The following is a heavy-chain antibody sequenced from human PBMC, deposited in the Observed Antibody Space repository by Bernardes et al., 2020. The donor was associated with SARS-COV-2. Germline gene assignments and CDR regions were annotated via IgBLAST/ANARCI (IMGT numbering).Heavy chain of an antibody. Sequence: GGSLRLSCSASGFSFSTYALHWVRQAPGKGLEYVSSISNTGYTTYYADSVKGRFTISRDKSKNTLYLQMSSLRAEDTAVYYCVKGIRVGQHLIPGGFDSWGQGTLVTVSS. CDR3: VKGIRVGQHLIPGGFDS. CDR1: GFSFSTYA. CDR2: ISNTGYTT. D-gene: IGHD6-13*01. J-gene: IGHJ4*02. V-gene: IGHV3-64D*08.